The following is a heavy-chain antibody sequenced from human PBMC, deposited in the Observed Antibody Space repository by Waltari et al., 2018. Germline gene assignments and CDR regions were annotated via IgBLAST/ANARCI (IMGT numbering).Heavy chain of an antibody. CDR3: AREPWVWSGYYMDYYYYMDV. Sequence: QVQLQESGPGLVKPSQTLSLTCTVSGGSISSGRYYWSWIRPPDGKGLEWIGRIYTSGSTTYNPSLKSRVTISVDTSKNQFSLKLSSVTAAYTAVYYCAREPWVWSGYYMDYYYYMDVWGKGTTVTVSS. J-gene: IGHJ6*03. D-gene: IGHD3-3*01. CDR1: GGSISSGRYY. V-gene: IGHV4-61*02. CDR2: IYTSGST.